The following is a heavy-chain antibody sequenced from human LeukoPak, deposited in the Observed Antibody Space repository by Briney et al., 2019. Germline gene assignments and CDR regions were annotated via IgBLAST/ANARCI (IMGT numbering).Heavy chain of an antibody. CDR1: GGTFSSYA. J-gene: IGHJ4*02. D-gene: IGHD6-13*01. CDR3: ARGRPGLASAGIYDF. CDR2: IIPIFGTA. V-gene: IGHV1-69*05. Sequence: ASVKVSCKASGGTFSSYAISWVRQAPGQRLEWMGGIIPIFGTANYAQKFQGRVTITTDESTSTAYMELSSLRSEDTAVYYCARGRPGLASAGIYDFWGQGTLITVSS.